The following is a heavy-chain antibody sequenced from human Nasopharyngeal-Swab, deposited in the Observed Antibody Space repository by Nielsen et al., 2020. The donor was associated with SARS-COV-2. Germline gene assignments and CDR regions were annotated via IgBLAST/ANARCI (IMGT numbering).Heavy chain of an antibody. CDR1: GYTFTAYY. V-gene: IGHV1-2*06. CDR3: AREGLRFLEWLLPSYWHFDL. CDR2: INPNSGGT. Sequence: ASVKVSCKASGYTFTAYYMHWVRQAPGQGLEWMGRINPNSGGTNYAQKFQGRVTMTRDTSISTAYMELSRLRSDDTAVYYCAREGLRFLEWLLPSYWHFDLWGRGTLVTVSS. D-gene: IGHD3-3*01. J-gene: IGHJ2*01.